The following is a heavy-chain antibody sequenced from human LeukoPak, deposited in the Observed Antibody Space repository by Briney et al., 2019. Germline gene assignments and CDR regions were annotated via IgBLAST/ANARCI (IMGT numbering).Heavy chain of an antibody. CDR1: GFTFSSYG. CDR2: ISYDGSNK. J-gene: IGHJ5*02. D-gene: IGHD3-22*01. CDR3: ARDLSYYYDSSGYP. Sequence: GRSPRLSCAASGFTFSSYGMHWVRQAPGKGLEWVAVISYDGSNKYYADSVKGRFTISRDNSKNTLYLQMNSLRAEDTAVYYCARDLSYYYDSSGYPWGQGTLVTVSS. V-gene: IGHV3-30*03.